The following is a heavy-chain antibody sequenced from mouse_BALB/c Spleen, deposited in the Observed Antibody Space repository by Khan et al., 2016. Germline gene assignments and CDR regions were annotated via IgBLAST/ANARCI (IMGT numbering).Heavy chain of an antibody. V-gene: IGHV4-1*02. D-gene: IGHD2-14*01. Sequence: EVKLLESGGGLVHPGGSLKLSCAASGFDFSRYWMSWVRQAPGKGLEWIGEINPDSYTIIYTPSLKDKFIISRDNAKTTLYLQMSKVRSEDTALYYCARAGYFGYLAYWGQGTLVTVSA. J-gene: IGHJ3*01. CDR3: ARAGYFGYLAY. CDR1: GFDFSRYW. CDR2: INPDSYTI.